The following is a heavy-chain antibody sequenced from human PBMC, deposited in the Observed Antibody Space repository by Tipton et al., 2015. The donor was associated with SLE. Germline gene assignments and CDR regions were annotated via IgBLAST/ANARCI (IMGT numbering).Heavy chain of an antibody. D-gene: IGHD6-19*01. CDR1: GFTFSSYS. Sequence: SLRLSCAASGFTFSSYSMNWVRQAPGKGLEWVSSISSSSSYIYYADSVKGRFTISRDNAKNSLYLQMNSLRAEDTAVYYCARQNSVAGDWYFDLWGRGTLVTVSS. CDR2: ISSSSSYI. V-gene: IGHV3-21*03. CDR3: ARQNSVAGDWYFDL. J-gene: IGHJ2*01.